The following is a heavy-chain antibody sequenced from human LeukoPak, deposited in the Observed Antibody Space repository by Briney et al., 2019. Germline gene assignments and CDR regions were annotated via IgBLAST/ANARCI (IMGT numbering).Heavy chain of an antibody. J-gene: IGHJ5*02. CDR1: GFTFDDYA. D-gene: IGHD6-19*01. Sequence: GGSLRLSCAASGFTFDDYAMHWVRQAPGKGLEWVSGISWNSGSIGYADSVKGRFTISRDNAKNSLYLQMNSLRAEDTALYYCAKDSGWYFNWFDPWGQGTLVTVPS. V-gene: IGHV3-9*01. CDR2: ISWNSGSI. CDR3: AKDSGWYFNWFDP.